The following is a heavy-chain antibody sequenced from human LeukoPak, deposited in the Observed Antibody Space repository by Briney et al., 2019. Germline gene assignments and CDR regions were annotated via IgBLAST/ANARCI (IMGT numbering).Heavy chain of an antibody. J-gene: IGHJ4*02. CDR1: GFTFSSYW. Sequence: GGSLRLSCAASGFTFSSYWMSWVRQAPGKGLEWVSYINSGGDTIHYADSVKGRFTVSRDDAQRSLYLQMNSLRAEDTAVYYCAREDDSSGYYYGIHDYWGQGTLVAVSP. D-gene: IGHD3-22*01. V-gene: IGHV3-48*04. CDR2: INSGGDTI. CDR3: AREDDSSGYYYGIHDY.